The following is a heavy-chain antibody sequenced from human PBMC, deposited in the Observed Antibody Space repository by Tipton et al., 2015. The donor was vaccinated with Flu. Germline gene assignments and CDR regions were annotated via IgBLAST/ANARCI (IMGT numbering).Heavy chain of an antibody. CDR1: GGSFSGYY. CDR3: ARQQTHGGSWYFFDY. J-gene: IGHJ4*02. Sequence: TLSLTCAVYGGSFSGYYWSWIRQPPGKGLEWIGEINHSGSTNYNPSLKSRVTISVDTSKNQFSLKLSSVTAADTAVYYCARQQTHGGSWYFFDYWGQGSLFTVTS. V-gene: IGHV4-34*01. D-gene: IGHD5-24*01. CDR2: INHSGST.